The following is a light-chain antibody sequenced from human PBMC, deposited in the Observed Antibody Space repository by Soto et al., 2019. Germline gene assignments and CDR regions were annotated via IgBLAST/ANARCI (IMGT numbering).Light chain of an antibody. CDR1: QSLLHSNGYNY. J-gene: IGKJ2*01. Sequence: DVVMTQSPLSLPVTPGESASISCRSSQSLLHSNGYNYVDWYLQKPGQSPQLLIYLGSLRAVGVPDRFSGSGSGTEFTLKISRMEAEDVGVYYFMQAPQTPPYTFGQGTKVEIK. CDR2: LGS. V-gene: IGKV2-28*01. CDR3: MQAPQTPPYT.